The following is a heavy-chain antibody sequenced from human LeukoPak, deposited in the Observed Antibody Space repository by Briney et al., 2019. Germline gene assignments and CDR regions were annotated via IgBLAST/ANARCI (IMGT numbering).Heavy chain of an antibody. CDR3: ARGLYCGGDCSFGPFDY. D-gene: IGHD2-21*02. CDR1: GFTFSDYY. V-gene: IGHV3-11*01. Sequence: GGSLRLSCAASGFTFSDYYMSWIRQAPGKGLEWVSYISSSGSTIYYADSVKGRFTISRDNAKNSLYLQMNSLRAEDAAVYYCARGLYCGGDCSFGPFDYWGQGTLVTVSS. J-gene: IGHJ4*02. CDR2: ISSSGSTI.